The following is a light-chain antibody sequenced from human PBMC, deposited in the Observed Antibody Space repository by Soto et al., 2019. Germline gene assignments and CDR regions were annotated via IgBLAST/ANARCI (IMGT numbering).Light chain of an antibody. CDR1: QSVSVD. J-gene: IGKJ1*01. CDR2: GES. Sequence: VMTQSPATLSVSPGERATLSCRASQSVSVDLVWYQQKPGQAPRPLIYGESTRATGIPARFSGSGSGTEFTLAISSLQAEDFAVYYCQQYNNCPWTFGQGTKVEIK. CDR3: QQYNNCPWT. V-gene: IGKV3-15*01.